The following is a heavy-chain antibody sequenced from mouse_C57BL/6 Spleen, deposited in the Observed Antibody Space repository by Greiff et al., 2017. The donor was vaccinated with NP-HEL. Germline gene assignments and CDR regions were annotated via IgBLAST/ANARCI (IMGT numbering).Heavy chain of an antibody. J-gene: IGHJ2*01. CDR3: ARGITTVVGYYFDY. V-gene: IGHV1-82*01. CDR1: GYAFSSSW. D-gene: IGHD1-1*01. Sequence: QVQLQQSGPELVKPGASVKISCKASGYAFSSSWMNWVKQRPGKGLEWIGRIYPGDGDTNYNGKFKGKATLTADKSSSTAYMQLSSLTSEDSAVYFCARGITTVVGYYFDYWGQGTTLTVSS. CDR2: IYPGDGDT.